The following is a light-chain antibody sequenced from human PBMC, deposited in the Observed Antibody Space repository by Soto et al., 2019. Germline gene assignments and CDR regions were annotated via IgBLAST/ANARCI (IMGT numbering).Light chain of an antibody. CDR2: AAS. V-gene: IGKV1-39*01. Sequence: DIQMTQSPSSLSASVGDRVTITCRSSQAISNYVSWYQQEPRKAPRLLIYAASSLQSGVPSRFSASGSGTDFTLTISGLQPEDFRTYFCQQTYTYPNSFGQGTKVEIK. CDR3: QQTYTYPNS. J-gene: IGKJ1*01. CDR1: QAISNY.